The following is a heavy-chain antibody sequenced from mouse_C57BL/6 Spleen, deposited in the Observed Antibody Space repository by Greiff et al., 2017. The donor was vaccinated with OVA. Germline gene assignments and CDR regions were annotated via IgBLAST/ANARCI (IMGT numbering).Heavy chain of an antibody. D-gene: IGHD2-3*01. V-gene: IGHV7-3*01. Sequence: EVMLVESGGGLVQPGGSLSLSCAASGFTFTDYYMSWVRQPPGEALEWLGFIRNKANGYTTEYSASVKGRFTISRDNSQSILYLQMNALRAEDSATYYCARYMDGPHFDYWGQGTTLTVSS. CDR1: GFTFTDYY. J-gene: IGHJ2*01. CDR3: ARYMDGPHFDY. CDR2: IRNKANGYTT.